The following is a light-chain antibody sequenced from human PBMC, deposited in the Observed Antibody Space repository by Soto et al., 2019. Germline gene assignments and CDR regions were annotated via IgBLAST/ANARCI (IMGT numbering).Light chain of an antibody. CDR1: QSVSSSY. CDR3: QQYGSSPYT. CDR2: GAS. V-gene: IGKV3-20*01. Sequence: EIVLTQSPATLSLSPGERATLSCRASQSVSSSYLAWYQQTPGQAPRLLIYGASSRATGIPDRFSGSGSGTDFTLTISRLEPEDSAVYYCQQYGSSPYTFGQGTKLEI. J-gene: IGKJ2*01.